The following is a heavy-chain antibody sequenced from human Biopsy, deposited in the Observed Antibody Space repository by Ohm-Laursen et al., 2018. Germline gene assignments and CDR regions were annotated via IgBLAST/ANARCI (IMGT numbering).Heavy chain of an antibody. V-gene: IGHV3-66*01. J-gene: IGHJ4*02. CDR3: AGAGGHSF. D-gene: IGHD3-16*01. Sequence: GSLRLSCSASEFNVDRNHMNWVRQAPGKGLEWVSMIHGSGRTDYADSVKGRFTVSRDNSKDTVYLQMNALRVDDTAMYYCAGAGGHSFWDQGALVTVSS. CDR2: IHGSGRT. CDR1: EFNVDRNH.